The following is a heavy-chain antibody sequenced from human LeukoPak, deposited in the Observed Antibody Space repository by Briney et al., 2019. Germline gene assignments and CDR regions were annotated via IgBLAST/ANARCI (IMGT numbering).Heavy chain of an antibody. Sequence: SETLSLTCTVSGGSISSYYWSWVRQPPGKGLEWIGYIYYSGSTNFNPSLKGRVTISLDTSKNQFSLKLSSVTAADTAVYYCARQEEGYYGSGGIYYFDYWHQGNLVTVSS. CDR3: ARQEEGYYGSGGIYYFDY. J-gene: IGHJ4*02. V-gene: IGHV4-59*08. D-gene: IGHD3-10*01. CDR2: IYYSGST. CDR1: GGSISSYY.